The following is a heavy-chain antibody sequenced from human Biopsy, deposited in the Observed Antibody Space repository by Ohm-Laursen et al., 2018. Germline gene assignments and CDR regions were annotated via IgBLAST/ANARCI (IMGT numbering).Heavy chain of an antibody. CDR1: GFSFTGYY. D-gene: IGHD1-26*01. CDR3: TRGPHSGSHSCFDY. V-gene: IGHV1-69*13. J-gene: IGHJ4*02. CDR2: IIPMFGTA. Sequence: SVKVSCKASGFSFTGYYIHWVRQAPGQGLEWMGGIIPMFGTANYAQMFQGRVTISADESTSTSYMELSSLTTEDTAIYYCTRGPHSGSHSCFDYWGRGTLVTVSS.